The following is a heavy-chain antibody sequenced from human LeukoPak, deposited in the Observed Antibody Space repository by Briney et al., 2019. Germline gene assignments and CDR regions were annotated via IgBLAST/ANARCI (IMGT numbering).Heavy chain of an antibody. CDR1: GFTFSSYG. Sequence: PGGSLRLSCAASGFTFSSYGMHWVRQAPGKGLEWVALTRFDERNKYYADSVKGRFTISRDNFKNTLFLQMNSLRAEDTAVYYCATLSLVRGVPNVPWGQGTLVTVSS. CDR2: TRFDERNK. V-gene: IGHV3-30*02. CDR3: ATLSLVRGVPNVP. J-gene: IGHJ5*02. D-gene: IGHD3-10*01.